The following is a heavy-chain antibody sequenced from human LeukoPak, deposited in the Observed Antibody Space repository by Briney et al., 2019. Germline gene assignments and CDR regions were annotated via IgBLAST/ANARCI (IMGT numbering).Heavy chain of an antibody. CDR1: GYTFTGYY. Sequence: GASVKVSCKASGYTFTGYYMHWVRQAPGQGLEWMGWINPNSGGTNYAQKFQGWVTMTRDTSISTAYMELSRLRSDDTAVYYCARSPLDYDILTADNWFDPWGQGTLVTVSS. V-gene: IGHV1-2*04. D-gene: IGHD3-9*01. CDR2: INPNSGGT. J-gene: IGHJ5*02. CDR3: ARSPLDYDILTADNWFDP.